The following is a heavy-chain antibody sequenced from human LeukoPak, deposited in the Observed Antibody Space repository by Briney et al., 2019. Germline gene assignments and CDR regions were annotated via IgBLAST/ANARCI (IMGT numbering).Heavy chain of an antibody. CDR3: AKFGTYPVHVSYSYYYLDV. Sequence: SETQSLTCTVSGASISAHYWSWIRQPPGKGLEYIGDVYYTGTTNYNPSLTSRVTMSVDTSKNQFSLRLTSVTAADTAVYYCAKFGTYPVHVSYSYYYLDVWGKGTTVTVSS. D-gene: IGHD1-26*01. J-gene: IGHJ6*03. CDR1: GASISAHY. V-gene: IGHV4-59*03. CDR2: VYYTGTT.